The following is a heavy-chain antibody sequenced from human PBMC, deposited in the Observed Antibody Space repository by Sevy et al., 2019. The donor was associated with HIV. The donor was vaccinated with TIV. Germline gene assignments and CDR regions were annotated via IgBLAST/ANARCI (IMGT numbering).Heavy chain of an antibody. CDR2: ISSSSSYI. V-gene: IGHV3-21*01. CDR3: ARGGIRGDHDAFDI. D-gene: IGHD2-21*02. J-gene: IGHJ3*02. CDR1: GFTFSSYS. Sequence: GGSLRLSCAASGFTFSSYSMNWVRQAPGKGLEWVSSISSSSSYIYYADSVKGRFTISRDNAKNSLYLQMNSLRAEDTAVYYCARGGIRGDHDAFDIWGQGTMVTVS.